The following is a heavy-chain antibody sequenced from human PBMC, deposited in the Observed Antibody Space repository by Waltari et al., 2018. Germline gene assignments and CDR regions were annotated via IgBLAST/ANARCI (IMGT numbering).Heavy chain of an antibody. J-gene: IGHJ2*01. CDR1: GGSISRSSYY. CDR2: LYYSGST. D-gene: IGHD2-8*01. Sequence: QLQLQESGPGLVKPSETLSLTCTVPGGSISRSSYYWCWIRQPPGKGLVWIGSLYYSGSTYYNPSLKCRVTISVDTSKNQFSLKLSSVTAADTAVYYCARHPAMTIMLWYFDLWGRGTLVTVSS. V-gene: IGHV4-39*01. CDR3: ARHPAMTIMLWYFDL.